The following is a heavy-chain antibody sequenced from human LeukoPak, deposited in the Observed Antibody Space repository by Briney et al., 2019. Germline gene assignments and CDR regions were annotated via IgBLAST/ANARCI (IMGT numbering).Heavy chain of an antibody. CDR3: AKPTLTHYYDSSGYSDY. CDR2: ISYDGSNK. V-gene: IGHV3-30*18. CDR1: GFTFSSYG. D-gene: IGHD3-22*01. Sequence: GGSLRLSCAASGFTFSSYGMHWVRQAPGKGLEWVAVISYDGSNKYYADSVEGRFTISRDNSKNTLYLQMNSLRAEDTAVYYCAKPTLTHYYDSSGYSDYWGQGTLVTVSS. J-gene: IGHJ4*02.